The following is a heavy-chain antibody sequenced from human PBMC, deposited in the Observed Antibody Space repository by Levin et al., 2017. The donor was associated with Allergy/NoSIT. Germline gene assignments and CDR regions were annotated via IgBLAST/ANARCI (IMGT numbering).Heavy chain of an antibody. J-gene: IGHJ4*02. D-gene: IGHD1-26*01. CDR2: IDYSGNT. CDR1: GGSINSGGFY. Sequence: SETLSLTCTVSGGSINSGGFYWSWIRQHPGKGLEWIGYIDYSGNTHYNPSLKSRVTISVDTSKNHLSLKLSSVTAADTAVYYCARDSSGTFHQNDYWGQGTLVTVSS. V-gene: IGHV4-31*03. CDR3: ARDSSGTFHQNDY.